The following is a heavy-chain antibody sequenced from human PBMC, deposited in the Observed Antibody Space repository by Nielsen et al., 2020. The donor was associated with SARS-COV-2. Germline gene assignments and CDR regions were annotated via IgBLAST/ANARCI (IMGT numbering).Heavy chain of an antibody. J-gene: IGHJ5*02. CDR2: INHSGST. D-gene: IGHD3-10*01. CDR1: GGSFSGYY. Sequence: GSLRLSCAVYGGSFSGYYWSWIRRPPGKGLEWIGEINHSGSTNYNPSLKSRVTISVDTSKNQFSLKLSSVTAADTAVYYCARVGRRFGESPWGQGTLVTVSS. V-gene: IGHV4-34*01. CDR3: ARVGRRFGESP.